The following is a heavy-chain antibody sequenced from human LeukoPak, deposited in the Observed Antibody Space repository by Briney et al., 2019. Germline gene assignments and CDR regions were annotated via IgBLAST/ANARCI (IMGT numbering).Heavy chain of an antibody. D-gene: IGHD3-16*01. CDR3: ARGGRYIRRRLDV. Sequence: SETLSLTCTVSGGSISSYYWSWIRQPPGKGLEWIGYIYSSGGTNYSPSLKSRVTISVDTSKNQFSLKVSSVTAADTAVYYCARGGRYIRRRLDVWGRGTTVTVSS. V-gene: IGHV4-59*01. CDR2: IYSSGGT. CDR1: GGSISSYY. J-gene: IGHJ6*02.